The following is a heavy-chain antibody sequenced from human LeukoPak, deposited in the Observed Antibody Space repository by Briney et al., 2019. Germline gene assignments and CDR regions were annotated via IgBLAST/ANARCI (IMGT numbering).Heavy chain of an antibody. CDR2: IYYSGRT. V-gene: IGHV4-39*01. J-gene: IGHJ1*01. CDR1: GDSVSRSDSY. CDR3: ARRRYYDSSGYLE. Sequence: SETLSLTCTIFGDSVSRSDSYWDWIRQPPGRGLEWIGTIYYSGRTYYSPSLKSRVTLSVDMSNNQFSLTLSSVTAADTALYFCARRRYYDSSGYLEWGQGTLVTVSS. D-gene: IGHD3-22*01.